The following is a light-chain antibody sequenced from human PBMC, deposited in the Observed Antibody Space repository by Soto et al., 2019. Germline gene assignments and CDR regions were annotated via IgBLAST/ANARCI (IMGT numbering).Light chain of an antibody. V-gene: IGKV3-20*01. Sequence: EIVLTQSPGTLSLSPGERATLSCRASQSVSSGYLAWFQRKPGQAPRLLIYGASSRATGIPDRFSGSGSRTDFTLTISGLEPEDFAVYYCQQYGRSPLTFGGGTKVEIK. CDR3: QQYGRSPLT. J-gene: IGKJ4*01. CDR2: GAS. CDR1: QSVSSGY.